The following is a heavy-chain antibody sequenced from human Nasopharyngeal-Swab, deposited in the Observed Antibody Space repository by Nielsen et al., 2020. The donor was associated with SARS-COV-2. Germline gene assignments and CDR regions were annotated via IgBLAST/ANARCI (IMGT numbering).Heavy chain of an antibody. J-gene: IGHJ4*02. Sequence: WVRQAPGQGLEWMGGIIPIFGTANYAQKFQGRVTITADESTSTAYMELSSLRSEDTAVYYCARDVYSSGLGYWGQGTLVTVSS. V-gene: IGHV1-69*01. CDR2: IIPIFGTA. CDR3: ARDVYSSGLGY. D-gene: IGHD6-19*01.